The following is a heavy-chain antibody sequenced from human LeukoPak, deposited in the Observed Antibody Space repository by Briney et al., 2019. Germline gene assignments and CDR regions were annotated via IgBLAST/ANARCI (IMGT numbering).Heavy chain of an antibody. CDR1: GFTFSSYS. CDR3: ARGFWDIVVVVAAFYFDY. J-gene: IGHJ4*02. Sequence: GGSLRLSCAASGFTFSSYSLKWVRQAPGKGLEWVSYISSSSTIYYADSVKGRFTISRDNAKNSLYLQMNSLRAEDTAVYYCARGFWDIVVVVAAFYFDYWGQGTLVTVSS. V-gene: IGHV3-48*04. D-gene: IGHD2-15*01. CDR2: ISSSSTI.